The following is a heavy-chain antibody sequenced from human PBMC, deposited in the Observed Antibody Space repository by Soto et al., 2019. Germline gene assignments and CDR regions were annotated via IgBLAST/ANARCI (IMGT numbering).Heavy chain of an antibody. CDR2: IYYTGRT. Sequence: PSDPLSLTCSVSGGSISIDDYYWTWIRQPPGEGLEWIGYIYYTGRTSSTPSLESRVTISIDTSKNQFSLKLSSVSAADTAVYYCAREGSSSPEYFDFWGPGTLVTVSS. V-gene: IGHV4-30-4*02. CDR1: GGSISIDDYY. J-gene: IGHJ4*02. D-gene: IGHD2-15*01. CDR3: AREGSSSPEYFDF.